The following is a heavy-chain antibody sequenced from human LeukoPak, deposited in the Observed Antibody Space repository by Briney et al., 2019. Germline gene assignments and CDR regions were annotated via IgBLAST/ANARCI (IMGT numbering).Heavy chain of an antibody. J-gene: IGHJ6*02. CDR2: ISSSGSTI. V-gene: IGHV3-48*03. Sequence: GGSLRLSCAASGFTFSSYEMNWVRQAPGKGLEWVSYISSSGSTIYCADSMKGRFTISRDNAKNSLYLQMNSLRAEDTAVYYCARDRIHYDSSGDYYYYGMDVWGQGTTVTVSS. D-gene: IGHD3-22*01. CDR3: ARDRIHYDSSGDYYYYGMDV. CDR1: GFTFSSYE.